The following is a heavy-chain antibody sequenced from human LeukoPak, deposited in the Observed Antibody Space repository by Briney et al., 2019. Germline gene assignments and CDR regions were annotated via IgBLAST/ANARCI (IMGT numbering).Heavy chain of an antibody. D-gene: IGHD4/OR15-4a*01. V-gene: IGHV3-15*01. CDR2: IKSKADGETT. CDR3: AVDEPNYAPYDFDY. J-gene: IGHJ4*02. CDR1: RLTFSNAW. Sequence: PGGSLRLSCAASRLTFSNAWMNWVRQAPGKGLEWVGRIKSKADGETTDYAAPVKGRFTISRDDSNNMVYLQMNSLKIEDTAVYYCAVDEPNYAPYDFDYWGQGTLVTVSS.